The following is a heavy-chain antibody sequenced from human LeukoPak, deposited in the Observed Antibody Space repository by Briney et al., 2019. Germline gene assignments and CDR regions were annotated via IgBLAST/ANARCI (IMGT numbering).Heavy chain of an antibody. CDR2: ISYDGSNK. CDR1: GFTFSSYG. Sequence: PGGSLRLSSAASGFTFSSYGMHWVRQAPGKGLEWVAVISYDGSNKYYADSVKGRFTISRDNSKNTLYLQMNSLRAEDTAVYYCAKKNFGYCSGGSCYGDYGMDVWGQGTTVTVSS. CDR3: AKKNFGYCSGGSCYGDYGMDV. J-gene: IGHJ6*02. D-gene: IGHD2-15*01. V-gene: IGHV3-30*18.